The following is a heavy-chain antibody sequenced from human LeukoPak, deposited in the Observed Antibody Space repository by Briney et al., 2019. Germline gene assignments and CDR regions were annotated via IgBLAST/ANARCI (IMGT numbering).Heavy chain of an antibody. CDR3: ARDLYCGGDCYHSGGEVDY. D-gene: IGHD2-21*02. J-gene: IGHJ4*02. Sequence: SETLSLTCTVSGGSISSYYWSWIRQSPGKGLEWIGYMHYSGNTNYNPSLKSRVTISVDTSKNQFSLKLSSVTAADTAVYYCARDLYCGGDCYHSGGEVDYWGQGTLVTVSS. V-gene: IGHV4-59*12. CDR2: MHYSGNT. CDR1: GGSISSYY.